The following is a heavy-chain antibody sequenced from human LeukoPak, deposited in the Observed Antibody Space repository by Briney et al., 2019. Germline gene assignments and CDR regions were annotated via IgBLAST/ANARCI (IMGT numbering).Heavy chain of an antibody. CDR2: MNPNRGNT. J-gene: IGHJ6*02. Sequence: ASVKVSCKASGYTFTSYDINWVRQATGQGLEWMGWMNPNRGNTGYAQKFQGRVTMTRNTSISTAYMELSSLRSEDTAVYYCARGTYYYYGMDVWGQGTTVTVSS. CDR1: GYTFTSYD. V-gene: IGHV1-8*01. CDR3: ARGTYYYYGMDV.